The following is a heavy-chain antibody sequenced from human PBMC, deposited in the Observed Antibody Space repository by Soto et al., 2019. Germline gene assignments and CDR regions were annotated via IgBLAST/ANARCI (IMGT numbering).Heavy chain of an antibody. Sequence: PSETLSLTCAVYGGSFSGYYWSWIRQPPGKGLEWIGEINHSGSTNYNPSLKSRVTISVDTSKNQFSLKLSSVTAADTAVYYCAVGGIYYGSYDYWGQGTLVTVSP. CDR1: GGSFSGYY. CDR2: INHSGST. V-gene: IGHV4-34*01. J-gene: IGHJ4*02. CDR3: AVGGIYYGSYDY. D-gene: IGHD3-10*01.